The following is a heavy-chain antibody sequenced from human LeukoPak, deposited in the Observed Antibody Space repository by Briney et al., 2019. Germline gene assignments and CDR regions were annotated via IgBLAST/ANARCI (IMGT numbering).Heavy chain of an antibody. Sequence: LSGGSLRLSCAASGFTFSSYAMHWVRQAPGKGLEWVAVISYDGSNKYYADSVKGRFTTSRDNSKNTLYLQMNSLRAEDTAVYYCAKEGSSFDFDYWGQGTLVTVSS. CDR1: GFTFSSYA. CDR3: AKEGSSFDFDY. D-gene: IGHD6-6*01. J-gene: IGHJ4*02. V-gene: IGHV3-30-3*01. CDR2: ISYDGSNK.